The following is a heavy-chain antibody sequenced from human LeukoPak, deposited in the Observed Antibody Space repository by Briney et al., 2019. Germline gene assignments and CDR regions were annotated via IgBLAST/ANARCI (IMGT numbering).Heavy chain of an antibody. CDR1: GVIVSRNF. CDR3: ARDFGNGGTLSVFDI. CDR2: MYAGGTT. D-gene: IGHD1-1*01. Sequence: GGSLRLSCAASGVIVSRNFMSWVRQAPGKGLQWVAIMYAGGTTDYSDSVRGRFHISRDSSNNTLSLQINSLRAEDTAVYFCARDFGNGGTLSVFDIWGQGTMVTVSS. V-gene: IGHV3-53*01. J-gene: IGHJ3*02.